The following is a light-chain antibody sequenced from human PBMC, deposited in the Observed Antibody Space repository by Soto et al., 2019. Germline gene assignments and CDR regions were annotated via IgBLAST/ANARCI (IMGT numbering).Light chain of an antibody. CDR3: QQRSNWRGT. CDR2: DAS. CDR1: QSINKY. J-gene: IGKJ4*01. V-gene: IGKV3-11*01. Sequence: EIVLTQSPATLSFSPGERATLSCRASQSINKYLAWYQQKPGQAPRLLIYDASNGATGIPARFSGSGSGTDFTLTISSLEPEDFAVYYCQQRSNWRGTFGGGTKVEIK.